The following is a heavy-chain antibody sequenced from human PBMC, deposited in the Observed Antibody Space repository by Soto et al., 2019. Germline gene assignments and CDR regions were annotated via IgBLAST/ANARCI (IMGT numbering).Heavy chain of an antibody. V-gene: IGHV1-3*01. CDR1: GYTFTSYG. CDR3: ARDEAVAGFDY. CDR2: INAGNGNT. D-gene: IGHD6-19*01. J-gene: IGHJ4*02. Sequence: GASVKVSCKASGYTFTSYGMHWVRQAPGQRLEWMGWINAGNGNTKYSQKFQGRVTITRDTSASTAYMELSSLRSEDTAVYYCARDEAVAGFDYWGQGTLVTVSS.